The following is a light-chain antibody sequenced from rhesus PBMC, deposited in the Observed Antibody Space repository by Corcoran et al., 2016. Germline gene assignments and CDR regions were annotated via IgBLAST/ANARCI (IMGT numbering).Light chain of an antibody. J-gene: IGLJ1*01. CDR3: SSYGGSNNFI. CDR1: SSDIGGYNY. Sequence: QAALTQPPSVSGSPGQSVTMSCTGTSSDIGGYNYVSWYQQHPGKAPKLMIYDVSKRPSGVSDRFSVSKSGNTASLTISGLQAEDEAHYYCSSYGGSNNFIFGGGTRLTVL. V-gene: IGLV2-23*01. CDR2: DVS.